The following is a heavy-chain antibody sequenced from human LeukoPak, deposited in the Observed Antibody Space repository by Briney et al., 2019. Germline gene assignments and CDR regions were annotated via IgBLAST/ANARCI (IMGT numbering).Heavy chain of an antibody. Sequence: GGSLRLSCEASGFTFSNSWMTWVRQTPGKGLEWVANIKTDGSEKYYVDSVRGRFTISRDNAKNSLYLQMNSLRAEDTAVYYCARVVDGGSSWYSPMEYWGQGTRVTVSS. CDR2: IKTDGSEK. J-gene: IGHJ4*02. D-gene: IGHD6-13*01. V-gene: IGHV3-7*01. CDR1: GFTFSNSW. CDR3: ARVVDGGSSWYSPMEY.